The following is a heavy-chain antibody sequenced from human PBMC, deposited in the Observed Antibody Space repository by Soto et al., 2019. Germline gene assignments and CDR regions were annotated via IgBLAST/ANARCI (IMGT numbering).Heavy chain of an antibody. CDR3: VRDEIQIWSYVGSFDY. J-gene: IGHJ4*02. V-gene: IGHV3-33*01. CDR1: GFIFRNYG. Sequence: GGSLRLSCEASGFIFRNYGMHWVRQTPGRGLEWVAIIWVSGAKIEYGQSFQGRLTVSRDDSRNMLYLQVDSLAVEDSAVYYCVRDEIQIWSYVGSFDYWGQGSLVTVSS. D-gene: IGHD5-18*01. CDR2: IWVSGAKI.